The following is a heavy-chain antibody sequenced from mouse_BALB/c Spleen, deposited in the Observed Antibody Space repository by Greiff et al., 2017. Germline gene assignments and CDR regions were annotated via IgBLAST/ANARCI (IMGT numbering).Heavy chain of an antibody. V-gene: IGHV3-2*02. J-gene: IGHJ2*01. CDR2: ISYSGST. CDR3: ARDGTRKYFDY. Sequence: EVQLQQSGPGLVKPSQSLSLTCTVTGYSITSDYAWNWIRQFPGNKLEWMGYISYSGSTSYNPSLKSRISITRDTSKNQFFLQLNSVTTEDTATYYCARDGTRKYFDYWGQGTTLTVSS. D-gene: IGHD4-1*01. CDR1: GYSITSDYA.